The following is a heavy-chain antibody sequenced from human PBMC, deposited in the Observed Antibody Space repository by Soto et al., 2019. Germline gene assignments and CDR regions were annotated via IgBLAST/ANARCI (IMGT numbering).Heavy chain of an antibody. V-gene: IGHV3-73*01. CDR3: TRYYDFWSGYTDPLPDYYYYYMDV. D-gene: IGHD3-3*01. Sequence: GGSLRLSCAASGFTFSGSAMHWVRQASGKGLEWVGRIRSKANSYATAYAASVKGRFTISRDDSKNTAYLQMNSLKTEDTAVYYCTRYYDFWSGYTDPLPDYYYYYMDVWGKGTTVTVSS. CDR2: IRSKANSYAT. CDR1: GFTFSGSA. J-gene: IGHJ6*03.